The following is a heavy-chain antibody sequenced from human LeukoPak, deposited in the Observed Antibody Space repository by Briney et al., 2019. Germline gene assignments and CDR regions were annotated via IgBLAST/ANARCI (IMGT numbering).Heavy chain of an antibody. D-gene: IGHD6-19*01. CDR1: GYTFTGYY. J-gene: IGHJ4*02. V-gene: IGHV1-2*06. Sequence: ASVKVSCKASGYTFTGYYMHWVRQAPGQGLEWMGRINPNSGGTNYTQKFQGRVTMTRDTSISTAYMELSRLRSDDTAVYYCARDTYSSGSHDYWGQGTLVTVSS. CDR2: INPNSGGT. CDR3: ARDTYSSGSHDY.